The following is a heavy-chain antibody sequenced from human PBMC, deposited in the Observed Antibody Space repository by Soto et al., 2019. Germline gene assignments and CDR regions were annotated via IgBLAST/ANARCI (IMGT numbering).Heavy chain of an antibody. CDR3: AKRRYSDSSGDFYDY. V-gene: IGHV3-23*01. Sequence: PGGSLRLSCAAPAFTFNNYAMSWVRQAPGKGLEWVSGIGGSGRTTYYADSVKGRFTISRDNSNNTLFLQMNSLRAEDTAVYYCAKRRYSDSSGDFYDYWGQGALVTVSS. CDR2: IGGSGRTT. D-gene: IGHD3-22*01. J-gene: IGHJ4*02. CDR1: AFTFNNYA.